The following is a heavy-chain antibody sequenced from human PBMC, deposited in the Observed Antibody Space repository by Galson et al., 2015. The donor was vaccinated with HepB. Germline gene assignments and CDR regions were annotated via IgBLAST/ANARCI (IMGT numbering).Heavy chain of an antibody. J-gene: IGHJ5*02. CDR2: ISSSSSTI. CDR3: ASRGDFWSGFSAWFDP. D-gene: IGHD3-3*01. V-gene: IGHV3-48*02. CDR1: GFTFSSYS. Sequence: SLRLSCAASGFTFSSYSMNWVRQAPGKGLEWVSYISSSSSTIYYADSVKGRFTISRDNAKDSLYLQMNSLRDEDTAVYYCASRGDFWSGFSAWFDPWGQGTLVTVSS.